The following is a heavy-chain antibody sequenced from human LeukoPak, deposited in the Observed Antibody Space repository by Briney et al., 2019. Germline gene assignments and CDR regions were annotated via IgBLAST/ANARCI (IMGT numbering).Heavy chain of an antibody. CDR2: IVVGSGDT. Sequence: ASVKVSCKASGFTFTNSALQWVRQARGQSLEWVGWIVVGSGDTNYAQNFQERVTITRDMSTSTAYMELSGLNFEDTAVYYCARDNSVRDEAWWFNPWGQGTLVTVSS. CDR1: GFTFTNSA. CDR3: ARDNSVRDEAWWFNP. J-gene: IGHJ5*02. V-gene: IGHV1-58*01. D-gene: IGHD5-24*01.